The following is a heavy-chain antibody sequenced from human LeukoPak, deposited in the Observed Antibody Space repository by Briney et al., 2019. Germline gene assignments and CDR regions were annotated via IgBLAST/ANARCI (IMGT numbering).Heavy chain of an antibody. Sequence: SETLSLTCAVYGGSFSGYYWSWIRQPPGKGLEWIGEINHSGSTNYNPPLKSRVTISVDTSKNQFSLKLSSVTAADTAVYYCARSGYYGSGSYYPRNWFDPWGQGTLVTVSS. CDR3: ARSGYYGSGSYYPRNWFDP. V-gene: IGHV4-34*01. CDR2: INHSGST. J-gene: IGHJ5*02. CDR1: GGSFSGYY. D-gene: IGHD3-10*01.